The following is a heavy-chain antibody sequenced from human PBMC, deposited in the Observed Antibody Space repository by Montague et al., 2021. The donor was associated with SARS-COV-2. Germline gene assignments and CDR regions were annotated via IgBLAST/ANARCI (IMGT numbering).Heavy chain of an antibody. Sequence: SETLSLTCAVYGGSLSGYYWSWIRQPPGKGLEWIGEINHSGSTNXXPSLKSRVTISVDTSKNQFSLKLSSVTAADTAVYYCARGPRITMIVVVITDIWFDPWGQGTLVTVSS. CDR2: INHSGST. CDR1: GGSLSGYY. J-gene: IGHJ5*02. D-gene: IGHD3-22*01. V-gene: IGHV4-34*01. CDR3: ARGPRITMIVVVITDIWFDP.